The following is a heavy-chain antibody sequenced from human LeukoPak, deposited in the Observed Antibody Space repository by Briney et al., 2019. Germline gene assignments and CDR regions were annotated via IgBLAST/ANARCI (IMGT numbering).Heavy chain of an antibody. J-gene: IGHJ4*02. D-gene: IGHD3-3*01. Sequence: GGSLRLSCAASGFTFSSYWMNWARQAPGKGLEWVASIKHDGSEKYYVDSVRGRFTISRDNTMNSLYLQMSSLRAEDTAVYYCATDRGWRTSGYYLYYFEYWGQGTLVTFSS. CDR2: IKHDGSEK. CDR3: ATDRGWRTSGYYLYYFEY. CDR1: GFTFSSYW. V-gene: IGHV3-7*01.